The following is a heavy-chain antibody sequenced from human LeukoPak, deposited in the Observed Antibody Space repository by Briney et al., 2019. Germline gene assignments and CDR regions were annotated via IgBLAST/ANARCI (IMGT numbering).Heavy chain of an antibody. J-gene: IGHJ6*04. CDR2: ISSSGSTI. V-gene: IGHV3-48*03. Sequence: GGSLRPSCAASGFTFSSYEMNWVRQAPGKGLEWVSYISSSGSTIYYADSVKGRFTISRDNAKNSLYLQTNSLRAEDTAVYYCAELGITMIGGVWGKGTTVTISS. CDR1: GFTFSSYE. D-gene: IGHD3-10*02. CDR3: AELGITMIGGV.